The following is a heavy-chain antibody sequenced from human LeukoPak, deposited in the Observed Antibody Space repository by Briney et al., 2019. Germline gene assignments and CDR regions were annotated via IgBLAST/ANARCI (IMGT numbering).Heavy chain of an antibody. CDR2: ISAYNGNT. J-gene: IGHJ4*02. V-gene: IGHV1-18*04. CDR3: ARELTTMVRGVILYLAY. Sequence: ASVKVSCKASGYTFSGYYMHWVRQAPGQGLEWMGWISAYNGNTNYAQKLQGRVTMTTDTSTSTAYMELSRLRSDDTAVYYCARELTTMVRGVILYLAYWGQGTLVTVSS. CDR1: GYTFSGYY. D-gene: IGHD3-10*01.